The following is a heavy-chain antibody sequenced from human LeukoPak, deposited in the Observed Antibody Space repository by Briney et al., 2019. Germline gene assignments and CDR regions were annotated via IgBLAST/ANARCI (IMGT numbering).Heavy chain of an antibody. Sequence: ASVKVSCKASGYTFTSYAISWVRQAPGQGLEWMGWISGYNGNTNYAQKLQGRVTMTTDTSTSTAYMELRSLRSDDTAVYYCARDRRNYYDSSGYYFYFDYWGQGTLVTVSS. CDR3: ARDRRNYYDSSGYYFYFDY. V-gene: IGHV1-18*01. D-gene: IGHD3-22*01. CDR1: GYTFTSYA. CDR2: ISGYNGNT. J-gene: IGHJ4*02.